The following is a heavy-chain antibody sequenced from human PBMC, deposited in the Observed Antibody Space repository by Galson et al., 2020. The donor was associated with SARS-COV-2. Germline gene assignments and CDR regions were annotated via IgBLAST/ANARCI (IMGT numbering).Heavy chain of an antibody. D-gene: IGHD2-2*01. CDR2: IYPGDSDT. CDR1: GYSFTSYW. Sequence: GESLKISCKGSGYSFTSYWIGWVRQMPGKGLEWMGIIYPGDSDTRYSPSFQGQVTISADKSISTAYLQWSSLKASDTAMYYCARDHGCSSTSCYAGGGYYYYGMDGWGQGTTVTVSS. J-gene: IGHJ6*02. CDR3: ARDHGCSSTSCYAGGGYYYYGMDG. V-gene: IGHV5-51*01.